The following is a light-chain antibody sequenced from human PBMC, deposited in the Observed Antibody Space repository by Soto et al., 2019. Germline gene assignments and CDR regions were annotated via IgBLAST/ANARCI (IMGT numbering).Light chain of an antibody. Sequence: QPVLTQPPSASGTPGQRVTISCSGSSSNIGSNYVYWYQQIPGTAPKLLISRNNQRPSGVPDRSSGSKSGTSASLAISGLRSEDEAHYYCAAWDDSLSGVVFGGGTQLPS. J-gene: IGLJ2*01. V-gene: IGLV1-47*01. CDR2: RNN. CDR3: AAWDDSLSGVV. CDR1: SSNIGSNY.